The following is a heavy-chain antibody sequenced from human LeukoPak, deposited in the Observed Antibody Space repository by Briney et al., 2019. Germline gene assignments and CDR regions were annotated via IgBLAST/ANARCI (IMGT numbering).Heavy chain of an antibody. V-gene: IGHV1-2*02. CDR3: ARRPGGGLLWFGELLPDLAFDI. Sequence: GASVTVSCKASGYTFTGYYMHWVRQAPGQGLEWMGWINPNSGGTNYAQKFQGRVTMTRDTSISTAYMELSRLRSDDTAVYYCARRPGGGLLWFGELLPDLAFDIWGQGTMVTVSS. D-gene: IGHD3-10*01. CDR1: GYTFTGYY. CDR2: INPNSGGT. J-gene: IGHJ3*02.